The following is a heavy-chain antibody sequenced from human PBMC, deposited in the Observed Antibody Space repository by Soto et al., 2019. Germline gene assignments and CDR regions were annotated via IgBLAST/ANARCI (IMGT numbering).Heavy chain of an antibody. CDR3: ARGLYYYDSSGYYNDAFDI. D-gene: IGHD3-22*01. J-gene: IGHJ3*02. CDR2: IYYSGST. V-gene: IGHV4-59*01. Sequence: SETLSLTCTVSGGSISSYYWSWIRQPPGKGLEWIGYIYYSGSTNYNPSLKSRVTISVDTSKNQFSLKLSSVTAADTAVYYCARGLYYYDSSGYYNDAFDIWGQGTMVTVS. CDR1: GGSISSYY.